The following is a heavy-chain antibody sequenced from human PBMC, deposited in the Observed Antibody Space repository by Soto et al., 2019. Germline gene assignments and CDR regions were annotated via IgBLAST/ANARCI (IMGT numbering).Heavy chain of an antibody. J-gene: IGHJ4*02. Sequence: GSLRLSCAVSGLTLSSYDMRWVRQAPGKGLEWVSAISGSGGSTYYADSVKGRFTVSKDNSKNTLYLQMNSLRAEDTAVYYCAKDPRYYYAGSEKVGLDYWGQGTLVTVSS. V-gene: IGHV3-23*01. CDR1: GLTLSSYD. CDR2: ISGSGGST. D-gene: IGHD3-22*01. CDR3: AKDPRYYYAGSEKVGLDY.